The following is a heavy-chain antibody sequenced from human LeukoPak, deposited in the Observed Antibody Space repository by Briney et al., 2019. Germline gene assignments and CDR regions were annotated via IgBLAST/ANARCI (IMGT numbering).Heavy chain of an antibody. V-gene: IGHV4-34*01. D-gene: IGHD2-2*01. CDR1: GFTFSSYS. J-gene: IGHJ4*02. Sequence: GSLRLSCAASGFTFSSYSMNWVRQPPGKGLEWIGEINHSGSTNYNPSLKSRVTISVDTSKNQFSLKLSSVTAADTAVYYCARGGKYQLQPSGYWGQGTLVTVSS. CDR3: ARGGKYQLQPSGY. CDR2: INHSGST.